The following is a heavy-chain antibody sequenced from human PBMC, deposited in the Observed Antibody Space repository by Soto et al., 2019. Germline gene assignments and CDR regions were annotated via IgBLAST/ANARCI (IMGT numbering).Heavy chain of an antibody. J-gene: IGHJ4*02. D-gene: IGHD1-26*01. CDR2: ISSSSSTI. Sequence: EVQLVESGGGLVQPGGSLRLSCAASGFIFSSYSMNWVRQAPGKGLEWVAHISSSSSTIKYADSVKGRFTISRDNANNSLYLQMNRLRDEDTAVYYCARFAWDLLGVDYWGQGTLVTVSS. V-gene: IGHV3-48*02. CDR3: ARFAWDLLGVDY. CDR1: GFIFSSYS.